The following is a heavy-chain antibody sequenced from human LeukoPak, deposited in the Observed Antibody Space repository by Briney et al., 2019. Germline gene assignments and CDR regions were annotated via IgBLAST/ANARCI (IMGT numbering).Heavy chain of an antibody. CDR3: ARGGAARHHFQN. CDR1: GGSISTYY. J-gene: IGHJ1*01. D-gene: IGHD6-6*01. CDR2: IYHSGST. V-gene: IGHV4-59*01. Sequence: SETLSLTCTVSGGSISTYYWNWIRQPPGKGLEWIGYIYHSGSTNYNPSLQSRVTISVDTSKNQFSLNLNSVTAADTAVYYCARGGAARHHFQNWGQGTLVTVSS.